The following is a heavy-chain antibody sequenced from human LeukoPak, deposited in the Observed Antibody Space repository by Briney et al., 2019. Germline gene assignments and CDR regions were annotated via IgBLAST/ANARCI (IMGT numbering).Heavy chain of an antibody. CDR2: IRYDGSNK. D-gene: IGHD3-3*01. CDR3: AKTLLRFSEWLRFDY. Sequence: HTGGSLRLSCAASGFTFSSYGMHWVRQAPGKGLEWVAFIRYDGSNKYYADSVKGRFTISRDNSKNTLYLQMNSLRAEDTAVYYCAKTLLRFSEWLRFDYWGQGTLVTVSS. V-gene: IGHV3-30*02. CDR1: GFTFSSYG. J-gene: IGHJ4*02.